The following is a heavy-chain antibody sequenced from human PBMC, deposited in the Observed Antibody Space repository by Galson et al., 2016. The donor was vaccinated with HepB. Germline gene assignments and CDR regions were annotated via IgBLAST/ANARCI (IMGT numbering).Heavy chain of an antibody. D-gene: IGHD3-10*01. Sequence: SLRLFCAASGFTLSRYWMSWVRQAPGKGLEWVANIKQDGSEEYYVDSVKGRFTISRGNAKNSLYLQMNSLRAEDTAVYYCARRRGSGSHDYWGQGTLVTVSS. CDR2: IKQDGSEE. CDR1: GFTLSRYW. CDR3: ARRRGSGSHDY. V-gene: IGHV3-7*05. J-gene: IGHJ4*02.